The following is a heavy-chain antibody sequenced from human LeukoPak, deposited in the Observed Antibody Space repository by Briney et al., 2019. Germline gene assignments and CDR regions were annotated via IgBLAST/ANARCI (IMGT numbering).Heavy chain of an antibody. D-gene: IGHD3-10*01. J-gene: IGHJ5*02. CDR2: MNPNTGNT. CDR1: GFPFTRYD. CDR3: VRDGEGVAISVNYWFDP. V-gene: IGHV1-8*03. Sequence: ASVKVSCKASGFPFTRYDINWVRQTSAQGLEWMGWMNPNTGNTGYAQKFQGRVTITRDTSTSTAYMELRDLRSEDTAVYYCVRDGEGVAISVNYWFDPWGQGTLVTVSS.